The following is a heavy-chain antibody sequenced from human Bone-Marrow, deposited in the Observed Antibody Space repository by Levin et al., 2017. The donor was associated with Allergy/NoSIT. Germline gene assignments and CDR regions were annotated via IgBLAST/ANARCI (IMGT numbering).Heavy chain of an antibody. D-gene: IGHD6-19*01. CDR3: ARSNPVAGISMNWFDP. CDR1: GGSISSYY. V-gene: IGHV4-59*08. Sequence: SQTLSLTCTVSGGSISSYYWSWIRQPPGKGLEWIGYIYYSGSTNYNPSLKSRVTISVDTSKNQFSLKLSSVTAADTAVYYCARSNPVAGISMNWFDPWGQGTLVTVSS. CDR2: IYYSGST. J-gene: IGHJ5*02.